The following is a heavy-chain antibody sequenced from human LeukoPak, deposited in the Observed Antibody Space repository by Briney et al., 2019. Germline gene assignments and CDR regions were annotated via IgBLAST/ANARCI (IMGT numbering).Heavy chain of an antibody. V-gene: IGHV4-38-2*02. CDR2: LSHSGSS. J-gene: IGHJ2*01. CDR3: ARGPVSYYDFWSGYSGWTKDWYFDL. Sequence: SETLSLTCTVSGYSISSGYYWDWIRQPPGKGLEWIGTLSHSGSSYYNPPLKSRVTISVDTSKNQFSLKLSSVTAADTAVYYCARGPVSYYDFWSGYSGWTKDWYFDLWGRGTLVTVSS. CDR1: GYSISSGYY. D-gene: IGHD3-3*01.